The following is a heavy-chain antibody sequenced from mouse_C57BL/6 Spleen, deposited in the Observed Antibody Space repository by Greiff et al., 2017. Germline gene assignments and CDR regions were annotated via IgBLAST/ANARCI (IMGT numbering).Heavy chain of an antibody. Sequence: VQRVESGTELVKPGASVKLSCKASGYTFTSYWMHWVKQRPGQGLEWIGNINPSNGGTNYNEKFKSKATLTVDKSSSTAYMQLSSLTSEDSAVYYCARGRVTTFAYWGQGTLVTVSA. V-gene: IGHV1-53*01. J-gene: IGHJ3*01. D-gene: IGHD2-3*01. CDR3: ARGRVTTFAY. CDR1: GYTFTSYW. CDR2: INPSNGGT.